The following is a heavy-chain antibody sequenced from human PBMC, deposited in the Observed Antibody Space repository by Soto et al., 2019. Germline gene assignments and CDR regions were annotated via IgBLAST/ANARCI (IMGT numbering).Heavy chain of an antibody. CDR3: ARDLDGLHDDTSGPFPRPG. Sequence: SETLSLTCTVSGGSISSDDYYWSWIRQAPGRGLEWIGYIHSSGSIYYNPSLKSRATMSIDTAGNQFSLKVSSVTVADTAVYYCARDLDGLHDDTSGPFPRPGWGQGTLVTAPQ. V-gene: IGHV4-30-4*01. D-gene: IGHD3-22*01. CDR2: IHSSGSI. J-gene: IGHJ1*01. CDR1: GGSISSDDYY.